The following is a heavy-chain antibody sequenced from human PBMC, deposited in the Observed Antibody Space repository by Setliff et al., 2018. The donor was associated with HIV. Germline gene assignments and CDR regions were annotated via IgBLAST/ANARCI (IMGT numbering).Heavy chain of an antibody. V-gene: IGHV3-7*01. J-gene: IGHJ4*02. Sequence: GGSLRLSCAASGFTFSSYWMSWVRQAPGKGLEWVANIKQDGSEKYYVDSVKGRLTISRDNAEISLYLQMNSLRAEDTTVYYCAGENVDIVATTKAIDFWGQGTLVTVSS. CDR3: AGENVDIVATTKAIDF. CDR2: IKQDGSEK. CDR1: GFTFSSYW. D-gene: IGHD5-12*01.